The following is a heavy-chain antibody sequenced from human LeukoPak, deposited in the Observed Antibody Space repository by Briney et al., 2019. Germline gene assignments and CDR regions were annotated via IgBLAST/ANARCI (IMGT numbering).Heavy chain of an antibody. CDR3: ARVIPRQNYGDYDN. Sequence: SETLSLTCAVYGGSFSGYYWTWIRQPPGKGLEWIGEINHSGSTNYNPSLKSRVTISVDTSKNQFSLELSSVTAADTAVYYCARVIPRQNYGDYDNWGQGTLVTVSS. D-gene: IGHD4-17*01. CDR2: INHSGST. J-gene: IGHJ4*02. V-gene: IGHV4-34*01. CDR1: GGSFSGYY.